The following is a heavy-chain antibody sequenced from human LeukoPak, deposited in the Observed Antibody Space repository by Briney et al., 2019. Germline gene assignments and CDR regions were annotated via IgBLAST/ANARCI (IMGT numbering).Heavy chain of an antibody. CDR2: IYTSGST. CDR1: GGSISSYY. J-gene: IGHJ4*02. V-gene: IGHV4-4*07. Sequence: SETLSLTCTVSGGSISSYYWSWIRQPAGKGLEWTGRIYTSGSTNYNPSLKSRVTMSVDTSKNQFSLKLSSVTAADTAVYYCARGNVWSGPFDYWGQGTLVTVSS. CDR3: ARGNVWSGPFDY. D-gene: IGHD3-3*01.